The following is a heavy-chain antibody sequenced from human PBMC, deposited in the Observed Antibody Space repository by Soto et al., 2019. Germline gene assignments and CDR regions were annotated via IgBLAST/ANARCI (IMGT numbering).Heavy chain of an antibody. CDR3: ATPSVAWALVGATMGYYYYGMDV. V-gene: IGHV1-69*01. CDR2: IIPIFGTA. CDR1: GGTFSSYA. D-gene: IGHD1-26*01. J-gene: IGHJ6*02. Sequence: QVQLVQSGAEVKKPGSSVKVSCKASGGTFSSYAISWVRQAPGQGLEWMGGIIPIFGTANYAQKFQGRVTITADESTSTAYMELSSLRSEDTAVYYCATPSVAWALVGATMGYYYYGMDVWGQGTTVTVSS.